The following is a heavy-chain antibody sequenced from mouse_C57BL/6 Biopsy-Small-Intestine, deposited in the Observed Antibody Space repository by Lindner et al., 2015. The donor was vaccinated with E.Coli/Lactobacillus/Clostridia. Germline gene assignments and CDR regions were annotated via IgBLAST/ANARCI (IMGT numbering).Heavy chain of an antibody. J-gene: IGHJ3*01. D-gene: IGHD1-1*01. Sequence: VQLQESGAELVKPGASVKMSCKASGYTFTDYYMNWVKQSHGKSLEWIGVINPYNGGTSYNQKFRGKATLTVDKSSSTAYMELDSLTSQDSAVYYCARRYGTGFAWFAYWGQGTLVTVSA. V-gene: IGHV1-19*01. CDR2: INPYNGGT. CDR1: GYTFTDYY. CDR3: ARRYGTGFAWFAY.